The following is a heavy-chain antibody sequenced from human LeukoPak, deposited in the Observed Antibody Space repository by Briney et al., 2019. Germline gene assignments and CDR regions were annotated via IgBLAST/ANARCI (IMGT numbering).Heavy chain of an antibody. Sequence: GGSLRLSCAASGFTFSSYGMHWVRQAPGKGLEWVAVIWYDGSNKYYADSVKGRFTISRDNSKNTLYLQMNSLRAEDTAVYYCARGLRRGYSYGGDFDYWGQGTLVTVSS. CDR1: GFTFSSYG. V-gene: IGHV3-33*01. CDR2: IWYDGSNK. CDR3: ARGLRRGYSYGGDFDY. J-gene: IGHJ4*02. D-gene: IGHD5-18*01.